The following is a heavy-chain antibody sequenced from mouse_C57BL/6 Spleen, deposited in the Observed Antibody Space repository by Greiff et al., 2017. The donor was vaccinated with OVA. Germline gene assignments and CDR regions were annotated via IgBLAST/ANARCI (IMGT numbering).Heavy chain of an antibody. D-gene: IGHD1-1*01. J-gene: IGHJ2*01. Sequence: EVQLQQSGPELVKPGASVKISCKASGYSFTGYYMNWVKQSPEKSLEWIGEINPSTGGTTYNQKFKAKATLTVDKSSSTAYMQLKSLTSEDSAVYYWARGHHYYGSSYYFDYWGQGTTLTVSS. V-gene: IGHV1-42*01. CDR1: GYSFTGYY. CDR3: ARGHHYYGSSYYFDY. CDR2: INPSTGGT.